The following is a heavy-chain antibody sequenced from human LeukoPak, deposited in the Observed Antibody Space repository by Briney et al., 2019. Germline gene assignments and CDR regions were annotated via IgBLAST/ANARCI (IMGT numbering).Heavy chain of an antibody. Sequence: ASVKVSCKASGYTFTGYYMHWVRQAPGQGLEWMGWISAYNGNTNYAQELQGRVTMTTDTSTSTAYMELRSLRSDDTAVYYCARDRRGSSGWYLGYWGQGTLVTVSS. CDR1: GYTFTGYY. CDR3: ARDRRGSSGWYLGY. J-gene: IGHJ4*02. V-gene: IGHV1-18*04. D-gene: IGHD6-19*01. CDR2: ISAYNGNT.